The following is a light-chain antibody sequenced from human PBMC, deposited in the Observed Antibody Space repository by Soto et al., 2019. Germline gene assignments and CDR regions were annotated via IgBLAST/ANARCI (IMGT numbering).Light chain of an antibody. Sequence: QSALTQPPSASGSPGQSVTISCTGTSSDVGGYNYVSWYQQHPGKAPKLIIYEASKRPSGVSDRFSGSKSGNTASLTVSGLQAEDEGDYYCISYAGSNKLGVFGGGTKLTVL. V-gene: IGLV2-8*01. J-gene: IGLJ2*01. CDR2: EAS. CDR3: ISYAGSNKLGV. CDR1: SSDVGGYNY.